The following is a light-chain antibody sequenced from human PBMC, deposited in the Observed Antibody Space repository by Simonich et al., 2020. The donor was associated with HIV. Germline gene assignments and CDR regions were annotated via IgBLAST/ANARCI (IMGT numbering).Light chain of an antibody. J-gene: IGKJ2*01. CDR1: QSVLYSSNNKNY. V-gene: IGKV4-1*01. CDR2: WAS. Sequence: DIVMTQSPDSLAVSLGERATINCKSSQSVLYSSNNKNYLAWYQQKPRQPPNLLIYWASTRESGVPDRFSGSGSVTNFTLTISSLQAEDVALYYCQQYYDTPYTFGQGTKLEIK. CDR3: QQYYDTPYT.